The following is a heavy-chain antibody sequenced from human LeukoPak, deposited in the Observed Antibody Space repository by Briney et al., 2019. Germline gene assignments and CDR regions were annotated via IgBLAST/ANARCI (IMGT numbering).Heavy chain of an antibody. CDR2: IAPNSGGT. D-gene: IGHD6-6*01. J-gene: IGHJ4*02. Sequence: GASVKVSCKASGYTFTGYYMHWVRQAPGQGLEWMGWIAPNSGGTNYAQKFQGRVTMTRDTSIRTAYMELSRLRSDDTAVYYCAREDSSSSGRLYDDWGQGRLVTASS. V-gene: IGHV1-2*02. CDR3: AREDSSSSGRLYDD. CDR1: GYTFTGYY.